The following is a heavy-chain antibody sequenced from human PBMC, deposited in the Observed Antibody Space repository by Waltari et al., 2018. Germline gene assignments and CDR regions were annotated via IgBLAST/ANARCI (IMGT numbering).Heavy chain of an antibody. CDR3: AKVVVSDSPDYCDY. Sequence: EVQLLESGGGLVQPGGSLRLSCEASGFTFSSYAMSWVRQAPGKGLECVTTINGNGGSTHYAASVKGRFTISRDNSKSTLYVQMNSLRAEDTAVYYCAKVVVSDSPDYCDYWGQGVLVAVSP. CDR1: GFTFSSYA. J-gene: IGHJ4*02. CDR2: INGNGGST. V-gene: IGHV3-23*01. D-gene: IGHD2-15*01.